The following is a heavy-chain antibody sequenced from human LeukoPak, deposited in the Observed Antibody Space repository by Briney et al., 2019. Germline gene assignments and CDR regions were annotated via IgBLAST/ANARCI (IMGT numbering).Heavy chain of an antibody. J-gene: IGHJ4*02. CDR2: INPNNGGT. D-gene: IGHD3-22*01. V-gene: IGHV1-2*02. CDR1: GYTFTGYY. CDR3: ARGNYNDSSGYPWD. Sequence: ASVKVSCKASGYTFTGYYMHWVRQAPGQGLEWMGYINPNNGGTNYAQNFQGRVSMTRDTSISTAYMELSRLRSDDTALYYCARGNYNDSSGYPWDWGQGTLVTVSS.